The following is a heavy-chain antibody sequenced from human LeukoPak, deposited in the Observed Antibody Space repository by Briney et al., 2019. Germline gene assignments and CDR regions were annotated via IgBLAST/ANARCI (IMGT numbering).Heavy chain of an antibody. CDR3: ARQREYSSSALAGFNP. Sequence: SETLSLTCTVSGGSISSGGYYWSWIRQPPGKGLEWIGYIYHSGSTYYNPSLKSRVTMSLDTSKNQFSLKLTSVTAADTAMYYCARQREYSSSALAGFNPWGGGNLVTVSS. CDR1: GGSISSGGYY. CDR2: IYHSGST. D-gene: IGHD6-6*01. V-gene: IGHV4-30-2*01. J-gene: IGHJ5*02.